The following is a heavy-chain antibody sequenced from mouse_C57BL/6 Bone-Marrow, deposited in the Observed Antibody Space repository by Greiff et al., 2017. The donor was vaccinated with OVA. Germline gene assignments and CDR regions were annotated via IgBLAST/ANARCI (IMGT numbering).Heavy chain of an antibody. V-gene: IGHV1-69*01. Sequence: QVQLQQPGAELVMPGASVKLSCKASGYTFTSYWMHWVKQRPGQGLEWIGEIDPSDSYTNYNHKFKGKSTLTVDKSSSTAYMQLSSLTSEDAAVYYCARETAQATWAYWGQGTLVTVSA. J-gene: IGHJ3*01. CDR2: IDPSDSYT. CDR3: ARETAQATWAY. CDR1: GYTFTSYW. D-gene: IGHD3-2*02.